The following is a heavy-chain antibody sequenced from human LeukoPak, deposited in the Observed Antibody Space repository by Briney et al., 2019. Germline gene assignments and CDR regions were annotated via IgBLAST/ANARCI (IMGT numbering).Heavy chain of an antibody. D-gene: IGHD4-17*01. Sequence: ETLSLTCTVSGGSISSNRYYWGWIRQPPGKGLEWVSSISSSSGYIYYEDSVKGRFTVSRDNAKNSLYLQMNSLRAEDTAVYYCARISYGDYPTDYWGQGTLVTVSS. V-gene: IGHV3-21*01. CDR2: ISSSSGYI. CDR3: ARISYGDYPTDY. CDR1: GGSISSNR. J-gene: IGHJ4*02.